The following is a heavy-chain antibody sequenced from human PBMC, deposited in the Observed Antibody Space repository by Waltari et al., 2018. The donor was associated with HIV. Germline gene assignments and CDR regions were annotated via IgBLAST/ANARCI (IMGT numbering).Heavy chain of an antibody. V-gene: IGHV3-33*01. CDR3: ARVPFASSWSADSFDV. CDR1: GFRASAYG. J-gene: IGHJ3*01. D-gene: IGHD6-13*01. CDR2: IWYDGSKK. Sequence: VPLEEAGGGVVQPGRSRRLSCAAAGFRASAYGMHWVRQAPGKGLQWVAVIWYDGSKKEYSDSVKGRFTISKDNSKNTLFLQMNSLRVDDTAVYCCARVPFASSWSADSFDVWGPGTRITVSS.